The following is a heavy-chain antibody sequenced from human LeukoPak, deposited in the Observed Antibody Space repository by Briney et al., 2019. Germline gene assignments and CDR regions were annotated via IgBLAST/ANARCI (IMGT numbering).Heavy chain of an antibody. CDR1: GFTFRSYA. D-gene: IGHD3-10*01. V-gene: IGHV3-21*04. CDR2: ISGSGAKT. J-gene: IGHJ6*02. CDR3: ARDPTVLWFGELFYYYGMDV. Sequence: GGSLRLSCEASGFTFRSYAMTWVRQAPGKGLEWVTAISGSGAKTYYADSVKGRFTISRDNAKNSLYLQMNSLRAEDTAVYYCARDPTVLWFGELFYYYGMDVWGQGTTVTVSS.